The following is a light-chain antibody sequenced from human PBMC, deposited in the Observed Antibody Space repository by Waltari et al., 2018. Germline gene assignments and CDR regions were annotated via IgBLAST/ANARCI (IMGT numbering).Light chain of an antibody. CDR2: EGT. J-gene: IGLJ3*02. CDR3: CSFAGGSSWV. Sequence: QSALTQPASVSGSPGQSITISCTGTSSDIGSFSWYQQHPGMAPKLMIYEGTKRPSGLSNRFSGSKSGNTASLTISGLQAEDDADYYCCSFAGGSSWVFGGGTKVTVL. V-gene: IGLV2-23*01. CDR1: SSDIGS.